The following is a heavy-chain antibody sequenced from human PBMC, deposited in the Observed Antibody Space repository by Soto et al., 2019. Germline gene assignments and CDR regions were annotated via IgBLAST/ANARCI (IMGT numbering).Heavy chain of an antibody. V-gene: IGHV3-23*01. CDR1: GFTFSSYA. CDR3: AKDREGMTTVTTELDY. CDR2: ISGSGGST. Sequence: EVQLLESGGGLVQPGGSLRLSCAASGFTFSSYAMRLVRQAPGKGLEWVSAISGSGGSTYYADSVKGRFTISRDNSKNTLYLQMNSLRAEDTAVYDCAKDREGMTTVTTELDYWGQGTLVTVSS. J-gene: IGHJ4*02. D-gene: IGHD4-17*01.